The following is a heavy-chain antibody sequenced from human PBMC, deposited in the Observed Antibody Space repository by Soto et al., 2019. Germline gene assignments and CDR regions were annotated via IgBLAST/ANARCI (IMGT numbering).Heavy chain of an antibody. CDR2: INHSGST. V-gene: IGHV4-34*01. CDR1: GGSFSCYY. J-gene: IGHJ5*02. CDR3: ARTTTVTNWFDP. D-gene: IGHD4-17*01. Sequence: SETLSLTCAVYGGSFSCYYWSWIRQPPGKGLEWIGEINHSGSTNYNPSLKSRVTISVDTSKNQFSLKLSSVTAADTAVYYCARTTTVTNWFDPWGQGTLVTVSS.